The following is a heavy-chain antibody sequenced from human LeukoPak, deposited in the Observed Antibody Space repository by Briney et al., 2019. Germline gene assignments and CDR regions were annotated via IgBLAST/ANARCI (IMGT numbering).Heavy chain of an antibody. Sequence: GGSLRLSCAASGFTLRDYYMSWIRQAPGKGLEWLAYITSNGGSIYYADSLKGRFTISRDNPKNSLYLQMNSLRAEDTAVYYCAIDPGYSAFHWGQGTLVTVSS. CDR1: GFTLRDYY. V-gene: IGHV3-11*04. CDR3: AIDPGYSAFH. J-gene: IGHJ4*02. D-gene: IGHD5-12*01. CDR2: ITSNGGSI.